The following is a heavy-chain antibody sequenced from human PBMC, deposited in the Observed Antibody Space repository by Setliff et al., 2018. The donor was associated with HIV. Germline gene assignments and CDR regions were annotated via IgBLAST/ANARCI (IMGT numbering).Heavy chain of an antibody. Sequence: SETLSLTSIVSGGSISNYYWSWIRQPPGKGLEWIGYIYSSGKTKYNPSLKSRVTMSVDTSQNQFSLDLNSVTAADTAVYFCARHPPKVAYYSSGPTNYLDYWGRGTLVTVSS. CDR1: GGSISNYY. CDR3: ARHPPKVAYYSSGPTNYLDY. CDR2: IYSSGKT. V-gene: IGHV4-4*09. D-gene: IGHD3-10*01. J-gene: IGHJ4*02.